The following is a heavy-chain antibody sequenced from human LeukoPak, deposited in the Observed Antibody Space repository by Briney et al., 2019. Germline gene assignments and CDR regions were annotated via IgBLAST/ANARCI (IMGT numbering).Heavy chain of an antibody. CDR1: GYTFTSYD. D-gene: IGHD6-13*01. CDR2: ISAYNGST. V-gene: IGHV1-18*01. Sequence: ASVKVSCKASGYTFTSYDISWVRQAPGQGLEWMGWISAYNGSTNYAQKLQGRVTMTTDTSTSTAYMELRSLRSDDTAVYYCARDWYSSSWTRPYYMDVWGKGTTVTISS. CDR3: ARDWYSSSWTRPYYMDV. J-gene: IGHJ6*03.